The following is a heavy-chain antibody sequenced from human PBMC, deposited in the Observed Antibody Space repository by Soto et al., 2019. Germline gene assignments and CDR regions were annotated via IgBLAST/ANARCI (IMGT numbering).Heavy chain of an antibody. V-gene: IGHV3-30-3*01. CDR3: ARDQGYYDSSGYYYLGFYTFDY. CDR1: GSTFSSYA. J-gene: IGHJ4*02. Sequence: GGSLRLSCAASGSTFSSYAMHWVRQAPGKGLEWVAVISYDGSNKYYADSVKGRFTISRDNSKNTLYLQMNSLRAEDTAVYYCARDQGYYDSSGYYYLGFYTFDYWGQGTLVTVSS. CDR2: ISYDGSNK. D-gene: IGHD3-22*01.